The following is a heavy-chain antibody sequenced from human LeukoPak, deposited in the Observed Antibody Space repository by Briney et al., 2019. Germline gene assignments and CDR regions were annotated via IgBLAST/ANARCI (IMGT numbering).Heavy chain of an antibody. D-gene: IGHD2-15*01. J-gene: IGHJ4*02. CDR2: IYHSGST. CDR3: ARAGWYTLDN. V-gene: IGHV4-34*01. CDR1: GGSFSGYY. Sequence: SETLSLTCAVYGGSFSGYYWSWVRQPPGKGLEWIGEIYHSGSTNYNPSLKSRVTISVDNSKNQFSLKMSSMTAADTAVYYCARAGWYTLDNWGQGTLVTVSS.